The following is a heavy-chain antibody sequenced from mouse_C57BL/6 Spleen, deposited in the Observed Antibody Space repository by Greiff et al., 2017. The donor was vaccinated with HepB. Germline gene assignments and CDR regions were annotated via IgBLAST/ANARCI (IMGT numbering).Heavy chain of an antibody. CDR1: GYAFSSYW. V-gene: IGHV1-80*01. J-gene: IGHJ4*01. D-gene: IGHD2-12*01. CDR3: SKPLYSFYAMDY. Sequence: VQLQESGAELVKPGASVKISCKASGYAFSSYWMNWVKQRPGKGLEWIGQIYPGDGDTNYNGKFKGKATLTADKSSSTAYMQLSSLTSEDSAVYFCSKPLYSFYAMDYWGQGTSVTVSS. CDR2: IYPGDGDT.